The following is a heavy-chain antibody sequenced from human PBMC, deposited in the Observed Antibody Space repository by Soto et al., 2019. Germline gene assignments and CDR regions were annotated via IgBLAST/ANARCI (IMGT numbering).Heavy chain of an antibody. CDR2: ISGNSGTT. J-gene: IGHJ4*02. Sequence: EVQLLESGGDFKQPGGSLRLSCEGSGFNFSNYALNWVRQAPGKRLEWVSVISGNSGTTYYAASVKGRFTISRDNSKKPLCLQMNSLTAYDTAVYYHATGRAITVFGVITPFDSWGQGTLVNVSA. CDR3: ATGRAITVFGVITPFDS. D-gene: IGHD3-3*01. V-gene: IGHV3-23*01. CDR1: GFNFSNYA.